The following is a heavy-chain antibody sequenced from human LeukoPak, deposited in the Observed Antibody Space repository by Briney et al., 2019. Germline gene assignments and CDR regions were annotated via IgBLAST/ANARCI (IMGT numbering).Heavy chain of an antibody. Sequence: GGSLRLSCAASGFTFNTYAMHWVRQAPGKGLEYVSAISSNGDNTYYANSVKGRFTISRDNSKNTLYLQMASLRGEDTAVYYCARAPREGFSGSYHDYWGQGTLVTVSS. D-gene: IGHD1-26*01. CDR1: GFTFNTYA. J-gene: IGHJ4*02. V-gene: IGHV3-64*01. CDR2: ISSNGDNT. CDR3: ARAPREGFSGSYHDY.